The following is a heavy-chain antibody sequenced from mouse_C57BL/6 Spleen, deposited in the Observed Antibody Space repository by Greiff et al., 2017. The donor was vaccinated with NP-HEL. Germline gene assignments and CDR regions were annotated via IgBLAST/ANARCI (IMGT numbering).Heavy chain of an antibody. CDR3: ARSDYGSYPYAMDD. D-gene: IGHD2-1*01. CDR2: IDPNSGGT. Sequence: VKLQESGAELVKPGASVKLSCKASGYTFTSYWMHWVKQRPGRGLEWIGRIDPNSGGTKYNEKFKSKATLTVDKPSSTAYMQLSSLTSEDSAVYYCARSDYGSYPYAMDDWGKGTSVTVSS. V-gene: IGHV1-72*01. CDR1: GYTFTSYW. J-gene: IGHJ4*01.